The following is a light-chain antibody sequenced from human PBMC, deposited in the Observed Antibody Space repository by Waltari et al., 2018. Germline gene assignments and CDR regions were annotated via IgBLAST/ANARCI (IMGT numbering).Light chain of an antibody. CDR1: SGHSSTI. J-gene: IGLJ3*02. CDR3: QTGGHGTSV. V-gene: IGLV4-69*01. Sequence: QLVLTQSPSASASLGPSDRPTCTLDSGHSSTIIAWHKQQPEKGPRHFMKVNSDGSHSKGDDILDRVSSSDSGAARNLSISSFRSEYEANYCSQTGGHGTSVFGGGTEITV. CDR2: VNSDGSH.